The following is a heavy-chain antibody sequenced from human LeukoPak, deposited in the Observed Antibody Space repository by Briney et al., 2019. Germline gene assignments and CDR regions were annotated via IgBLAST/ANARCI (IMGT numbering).Heavy chain of an antibody. CDR2: IYYSGST. J-gene: IGHJ6*02. Sequence: SETLSLTCTVSGGSISSYYWSWIRQPPGKGLEWIGYIYYSGSTNYNPSLKSRVTISVDTSKNQFPLKLSSVTAADTAVYYCARDMGIVGATLPPFYYYGMDVWGQGTTVTVSS. CDR3: ARDMGIVGATLPPFYYYGMDV. D-gene: IGHD1-26*01. V-gene: IGHV4-59*01. CDR1: GGSISSYY.